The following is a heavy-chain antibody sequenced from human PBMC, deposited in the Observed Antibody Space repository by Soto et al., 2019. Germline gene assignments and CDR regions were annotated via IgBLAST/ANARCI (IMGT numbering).Heavy chain of an antibody. Sequence: SGPTLVNPTQTLTRTCTFSGFSLSTSGVGVGWIRQPPGKALEWLGIIYWDDDKRYSPSLRSRLTITKDTSKNQVVLTMTNMDPVDTATYYCIQSRCGGDCLQSYASYYYGMDVWGQGTTVTVSS. V-gene: IGHV2-5*02. CDR2: IYWDDDK. J-gene: IGHJ6*02. CDR3: IQSRCGGDCLQSYASYYYGMDV. CDR1: GFSLSTSGVG. D-gene: IGHD2-21*02.